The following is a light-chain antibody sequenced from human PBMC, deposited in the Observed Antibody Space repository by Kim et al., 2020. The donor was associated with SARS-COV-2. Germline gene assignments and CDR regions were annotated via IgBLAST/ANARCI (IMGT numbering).Light chain of an antibody. CDR1: ISNVGSNV. CDR2: SND. J-gene: IGLJ3*02. V-gene: IGLV1-44*01. Sequence: GQSVTLPSDGGISNVGSNVVNWYQQLPGTAPKLLMYSNDYRPSGVPDQFSGSKSGTAASLAISGLQSEDEADYYCAAWDDSLKGSVFGGGTQLTVL. CDR3: AAWDDSLKGSV.